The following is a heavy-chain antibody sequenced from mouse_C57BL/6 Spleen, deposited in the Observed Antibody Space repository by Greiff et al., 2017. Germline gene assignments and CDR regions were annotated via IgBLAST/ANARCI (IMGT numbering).Heavy chain of an antibody. Sequence: VQLQQSGPELVKPGASVKISCKASGYTFTDYYMNWVKQSHGKSLEWIGDINPNNGGTSYNQKFKGKATLTVDKSSSTAYMELRSLTSEDSAVYYCARWGVTTGYFDYWGQGTTLTVSS. D-gene: IGHD2-2*01. CDR2: INPNNGGT. CDR3: ARWGVTTGYFDY. V-gene: IGHV1-26*01. J-gene: IGHJ2*01. CDR1: GYTFTDYY.